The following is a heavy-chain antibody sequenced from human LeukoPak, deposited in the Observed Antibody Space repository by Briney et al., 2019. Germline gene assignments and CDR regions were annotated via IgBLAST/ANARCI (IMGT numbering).Heavy chain of an antibody. Sequence: GASVKVSCKASGGTFSSSGISWARQAPGQGREWVGWISAYNGNTDYAQKFQGRVTMTTDRPTSTGYMELRSLGSDDTAVYYCARDRSHGDAFDIWGQGTMVIVSS. J-gene: IGHJ3*02. V-gene: IGHV1-18*01. CDR2: ISAYNGNT. CDR3: ARDRSHGDAFDI. CDR1: GGTFSSSG.